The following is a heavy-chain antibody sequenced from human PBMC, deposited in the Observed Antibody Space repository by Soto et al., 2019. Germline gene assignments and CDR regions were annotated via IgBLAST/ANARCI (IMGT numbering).Heavy chain of an antibody. Sequence: GGSLRLSCAASGFTFSSYWMSWVRQAPGKGLEWVANIKQDGSEKYYVDSVKGRFTISRDNAKNSLYLQMNSLRAEDTAVYYCARVGVEYGDYVDYYYGMDVWGQGXTVTVSS. D-gene: IGHD4-17*01. CDR2: IKQDGSEK. J-gene: IGHJ6*02. CDR3: ARVGVEYGDYVDYYYGMDV. V-gene: IGHV3-7*03. CDR1: GFTFSSYW.